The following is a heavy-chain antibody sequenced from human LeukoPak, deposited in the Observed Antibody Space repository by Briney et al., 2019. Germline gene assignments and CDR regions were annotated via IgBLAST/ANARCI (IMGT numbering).Heavy chain of an antibody. Sequence: SGPALVKPTQTLTLTCTLSGISLSTSGMRVSWIRQPPGEALEWLARIDWDDDKFYSTSLKTRPTISKDTSKNQVVLTMTNMDPVDTATYYCARTESGSRFDYWGQGTLVTVSS. CDR1: GISLSTSGMR. CDR3: ARTESGSRFDY. CDR2: IDWDDDK. V-gene: IGHV2-70*04. D-gene: IGHD1-26*01. J-gene: IGHJ4*02.